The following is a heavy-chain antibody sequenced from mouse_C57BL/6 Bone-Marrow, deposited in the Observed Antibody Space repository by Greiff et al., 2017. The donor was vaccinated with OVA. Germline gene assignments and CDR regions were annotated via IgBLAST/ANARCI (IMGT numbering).Heavy chain of an antibody. Sequence: EVQLQQSGAELVRPGASVKLSCTASGFNIKDDYMHWVKQRPEQGLEWIGWIDPENADTEYASKFQGKATITADTSSNTAYLQLSSLTSEDTAVYYCTTGHYYGSTSLAYWGQGTSVTVSS. CDR2: IDPENADT. J-gene: IGHJ4*01. D-gene: IGHD1-1*01. CDR1: GFNIKDDY. CDR3: TTGHYYGSTSLAY. V-gene: IGHV14-4*01.